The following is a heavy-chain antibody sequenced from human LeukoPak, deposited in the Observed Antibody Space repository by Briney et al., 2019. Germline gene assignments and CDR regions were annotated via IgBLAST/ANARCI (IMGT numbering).Heavy chain of an antibody. J-gene: IGHJ5*02. Sequence: GGSLRLSCSASGFTFSSHVMTWVRQAPGKGLEWVSAISGSGGSTYYADSVKGRFTISRDNSENTLYLQMNSLRAEDTAVYYCAKESDIVVVAVGWFDPWGQGTLVTVSS. CDR1: GFTFSSHV. CDR2: ISGSGGST. CDR3: AKESDIVVVAVGWFDP. V-gene: IGHV3-23*01. D-gene: IGHD2-15*01.